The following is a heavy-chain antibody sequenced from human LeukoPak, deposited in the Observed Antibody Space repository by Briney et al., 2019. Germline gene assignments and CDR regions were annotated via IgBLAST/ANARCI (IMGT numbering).Heavy chain of an antibody. J-gene: IGHJ4*02. CDR2: IIPILGIA. CDR3: ARADSSGSYYFDY. D-gene: IGHD3-22*01. CDR1: GGTFSSYA. Sequence: SVKVSCKASGGTFSSYAISWVRQAPGQGLEWMGRIIPILGIANYAQKFQGRVTTTADKSTSTAYMELSSLRSEDTAVYYCARADSSGSYYFDYWGQGTLVTVSS. V-gene: IGHV1-69*04.